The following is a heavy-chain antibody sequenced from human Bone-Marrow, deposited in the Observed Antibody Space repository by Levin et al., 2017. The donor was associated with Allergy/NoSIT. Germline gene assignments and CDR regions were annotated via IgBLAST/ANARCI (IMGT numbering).Heavy chain of an antibody. CDR2: ISNDGSEK. Sequence: HPGESLKISCAASGFIFSNYAMHWIRQAPGKGLEWVTGISNDGSEKNYPDSVKGRFSISRDNSQNTLYLHMNSLRGEDTALYFCARTGVEDMTRLPNYFDFWGQGALVTVSS. D-gene: IGHD3/OR15-3a*01. CDR3: ARTGVEDMTRLPNYFDF. J-gene: IGHJ4*02. V-gene: IGHV3-30*04. CDR1: GFIFSNYA.